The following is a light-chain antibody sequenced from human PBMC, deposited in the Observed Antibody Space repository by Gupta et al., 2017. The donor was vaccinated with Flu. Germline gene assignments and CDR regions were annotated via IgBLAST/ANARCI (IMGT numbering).Light chain of an antibody. CDR3: TAWDDSRSGHVV. J-gene: IGLJ2*01. V-gene: IGLV1-47*01. Sequence: SVLTQPPSASPTPSHTVTISCSGSSSNIGSNYVYWYQHPPGTAPKILIYRNNRPPSGVPDRFSGSKSGTSASLAISGLRSEDEADYYCTAWDDSRSGHVVFGGGTKLTVL. CDR2: RNN. CDR1: SSNIGSNY.